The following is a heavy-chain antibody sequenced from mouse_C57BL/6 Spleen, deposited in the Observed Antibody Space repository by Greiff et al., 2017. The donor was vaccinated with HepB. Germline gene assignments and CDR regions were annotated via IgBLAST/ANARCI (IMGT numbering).Heavy chain of an antibody. CDR3: ARETRFPRVYYFDY. V-gene: IGHV1-54*01. J-gene: IGHJ2*01. CDR1: GYAFTNYL. Sequence: VQLQESGAELVRPGTSVKVSCKASGYAFTNYLIEWVKQRPGQGLEWIGVINPGSGGTNYNEKFKGKATLTADKSSSTAYMQLSSLTSEDSAVYFCARETRFPRVYYFDYWGQGTTLTVSS. CDR2: INPGSGGT.